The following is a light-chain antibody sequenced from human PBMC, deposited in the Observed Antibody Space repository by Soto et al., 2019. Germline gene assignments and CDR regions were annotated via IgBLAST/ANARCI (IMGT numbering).Light chain of an antibody. Sequence: EIVLTQSPGTLSLSPGERATLSRRASQSVSSSYLAWYQQKPGQAPRLLIYGVSSRATGIPDRFSGNGSGTDFTLTISRLEPEDFAVYYCQQYAGSPPALTFGGGTKVEIK. CDR3: QQYAGSPPALT. CDR2: GVS. V-gene: IGKV3-20*01. J-gene: IGKJ4*01. CDR1: QSVSSSY.